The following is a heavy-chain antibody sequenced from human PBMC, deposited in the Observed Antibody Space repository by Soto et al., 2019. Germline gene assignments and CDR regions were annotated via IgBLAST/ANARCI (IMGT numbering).Heavy chain of an antibody. CDR1: GFTFSSYS. V-gene: IGHV3-21*01. CDR2: ISSSSSYI. Sequence: EVQLVESGGGLVKPGGSLRLSCAASGFTFSSYSMNWVRQAPGKGLEWVSSISSSSSYIYYADSVKGRFTISRDNAKKSLYLQINGLREEDTAVYYCARGRGYCSSTSCPPHAFDIWGQGKMVTVSS. CDR3: ARGRGYCSSTSCPPHAFDI. D-gene: IGHD2-2*01. J-gene: IGHJ3*02.